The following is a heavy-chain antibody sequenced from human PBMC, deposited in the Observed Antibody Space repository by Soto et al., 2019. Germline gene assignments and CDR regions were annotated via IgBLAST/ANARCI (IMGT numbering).Heavy chain of an antibody. CDR1: GGTFSSYA. Sequence: QVQLVQSGAEVKKPGSSVKVSCKASGGTFSSYAISWVRQAPGQGLEWMGGIIPIFGTANYAQKFQGRVTITADESTSTAYMELSSLRSEDTAVYYCARKGGLRDGYNFSPILYYYGMDVWGQGTTVTVSS. D-gene: IGHD5-12*01. CDR2: IIPIFGTA. CDR3: ARKGGLRDGYNFSPILYYYGMDV. J-gene: IGHJ6*02. V-gene: IGHV1-69*01.